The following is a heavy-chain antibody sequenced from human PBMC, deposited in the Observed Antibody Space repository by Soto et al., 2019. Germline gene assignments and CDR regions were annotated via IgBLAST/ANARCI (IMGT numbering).Heavy chain of an antibody. CDR1: GDSISGGYH. CDR3: VRVERIAVPWLDL. CDR2: IHYSGST. Sequence: SETLSLTCAVSGDSISGGYHWGWIRQPPGKGLEWIGTIHYSGSTYYNPSLKSRVTLSVDTSKNQFYLELTSVTAADTAVYSCVRVERIAVPWLDLWGQGTLVTVSA. D-gene: IGHD6-19*01. J-gene: IGHJ5*02. V-gene: IGHV4-38-2*01.